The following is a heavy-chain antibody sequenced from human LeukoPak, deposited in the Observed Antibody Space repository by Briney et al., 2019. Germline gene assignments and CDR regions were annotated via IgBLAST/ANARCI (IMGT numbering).Heavy chain of an antibody. CDR3: ARDLLGDVADSSGYYDAFDI. D-gene: IGHD3-22*01. CDR1: GYTFTGYY. Sequence: ASVKVSCKASGYTFTGYYMHWVRQAPGQGLECMGRINPNSGGTNYAQKFQRRVTMTRDTSISTAYMELSRLRSDDTAVYYCARDLLGDVADSSGYYDAFDIWGQGTMVTVSS. J-gene: IGHJ3*02. CDR2: INPNSGGT. V-gene: IGHV1-2*06.